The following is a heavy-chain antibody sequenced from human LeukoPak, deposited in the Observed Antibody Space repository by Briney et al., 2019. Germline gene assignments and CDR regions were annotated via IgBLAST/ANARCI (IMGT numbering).Heavy chain of an antibody. Sequence: SVKVSCKASGGTFSSYAISWVRQAPGQGLEWMGGIIPIFGTANYAQKFQGRVTITTDESTSTAYMELSSLRSEETAVYYCARFLSRRWLQSEWGQGTLVTVSS. V-gene: IGHV1-69*05. CDR3: ARFLSRRWLQSE. CDR1: GGTFSSYA. D-gene: IGHD5-24*01. CDR2: IIPIFGTA. J-gene: IGHJ4*02.